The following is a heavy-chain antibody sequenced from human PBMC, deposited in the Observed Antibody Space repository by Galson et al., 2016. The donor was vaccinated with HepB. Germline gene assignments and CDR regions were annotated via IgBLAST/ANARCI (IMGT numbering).Heavy chain of an antibody. V-gene: IGHV4-61*02. CDR3: ATRISPRPFDI. J-gene: IGHJ3*02. Sequence: TLSLTCSVSGASVSSGGYHWTWIRQYAGKGLEWVGRIFTYGSTNYNPSLRSRATVSLDTSKNQFSLRLDSMTAADSGIYYCATRISPRPFDIWGRGTMVTVSS. CDR1: GASVSSGGYH. D-gene: IGHD6-6*01. CDR2: IFTYGST.